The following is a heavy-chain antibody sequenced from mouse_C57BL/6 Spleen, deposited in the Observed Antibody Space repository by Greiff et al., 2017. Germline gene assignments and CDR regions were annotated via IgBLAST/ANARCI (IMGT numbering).Heavy chain of an antibody. J-gene: IGHJ1*03. V-gene: IGHV5-4*01. Sequence: EVQVVESGGGLVKPGGSLKLSCAASGFTFSSYAMSWVRQTPEKRLEWVATISDGGSYTYYPDNVKGRFTISRDNAKNNLYLQMSHLKSEDTAMYYCARDGYYGTFDVWGTGTTVTVSS. CDR2: ISDGGSYT. CDR3: ARDGYYGTFDV. CDR1: GFTFSSYA. D-gene: IGHD1-1*01.